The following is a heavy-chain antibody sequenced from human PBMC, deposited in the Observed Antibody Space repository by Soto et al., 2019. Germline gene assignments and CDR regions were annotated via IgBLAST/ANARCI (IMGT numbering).Heavy chain of an antibody. Sequence: QVQLQQWGAGLLKPSETLSLTCAVYGGSFSGYYWSWIRQPPGKGLDWIGEINHSGSTNYNPSLKSRVTISVDTSKNQFSLKLSSVTAADTAVYYCARTPRGGYYGSGSYLGWGQGTLVTVSS. CDR3: ARTPRGGYYGSGSYLG. V-gene: IGHV4-34*01. J-gene: IGHJ4*02. CDR1: GGSFSGYY. D-gene: IGHD3-10*01. CDR2: INHSGST.